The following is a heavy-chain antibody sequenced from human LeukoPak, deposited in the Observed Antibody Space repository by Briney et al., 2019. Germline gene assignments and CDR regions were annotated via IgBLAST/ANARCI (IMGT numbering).Heavy chain of an antibody. J-gene: IGHJ4*02. D-gene: IGHD5-24*01. Sequence: ASVKVSCKASGYTFTGYYMHWVRQAPGQGLEWMGWINPNSGGTNYAQKFQGWVTMTRDTSISTAYMELSRLRSDDTAVYYCARGHRWLQLGDFDYWGQGTLVTVSS. CDR2: INPNSGGT. CDR1: GYTFTGYY. V-gene: IGHV1-2*04. CDR3: ARGHRWLQLGDFDY.